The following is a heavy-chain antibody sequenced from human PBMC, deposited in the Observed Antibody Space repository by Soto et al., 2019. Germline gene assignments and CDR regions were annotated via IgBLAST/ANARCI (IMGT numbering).Heavy chain of an antibody. V-gene: IGHV1-2*02. D-gene: IGHD6-6*01. CDR3: ARRAGSSSVDWFDP. CDR1: GYTFTGYY. CDR2: INPNSGDT. J-gene: IGHJ5*02. Sequence: ASVKVSCKASGYTFTGYYMHWVGQAPGQGLEWMGWINPNSGDTNYAQKFQGRVTMTRDTSISTAYMELSRLTSDDTAVYFCARRAGSSSVDWFDPWGQGTLVTSPQ.